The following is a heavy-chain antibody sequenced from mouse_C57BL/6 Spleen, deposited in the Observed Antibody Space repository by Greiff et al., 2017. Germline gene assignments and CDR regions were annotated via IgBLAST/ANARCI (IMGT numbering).Heavy chain of an antibody. V-gene: IGHV1-81*01. Sequence: QVQLKESGAELARPGASVKLSCKASGYTFTSYGISWVKQRTGQGLEWIGEIYPRSGNTYYNEKFKGKATLTADKSSSTAYMELRSLTSEDSAVYFCARKKIYYGNPDYFDYWGQGTTLTVSS. D-gene: IGHD2-1*01. J-gene: IGHJ2*01. CDR3: ARKKIYYGNPDYFDY. CDR1: GYTFTSYG. CDR2: IYPRSGNT.